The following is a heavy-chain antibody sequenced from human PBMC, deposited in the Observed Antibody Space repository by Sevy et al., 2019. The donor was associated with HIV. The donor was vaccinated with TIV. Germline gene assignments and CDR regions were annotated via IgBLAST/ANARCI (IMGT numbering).Heavy chain of an antibody. CDR1: GFIFGNHA. CDR2: ITSTGSTT. V-gene: IGHV3-23*01. Sequence: GGSLRLSCAASGFIFGNHAMSWVRQTPGKGLELVSGITSTGSTTYYMDSVKGRFTISRDNSKNTLYLQMNSLRAEDTAVYYCAKDLGWPLWGQGTLVTVSS. CDR3: AKDLGWPL. D-gene: IGHD2-15*01. J-gene: IGHJ4*02.